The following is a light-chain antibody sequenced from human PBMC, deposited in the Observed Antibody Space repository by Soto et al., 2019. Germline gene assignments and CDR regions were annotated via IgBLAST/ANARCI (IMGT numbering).Light chain of an antibody. Sequence: LLMTQSPSTVSASVGHSVTISCRASQPVNTFLSWYQQKPGGAPKVVIFDASNLGSGVPSRFSGSGFRTEFTLSITSLQPDDFATYYCQQYKNYSYSVGQGTKLEIK. CDR2: DAS. CDR1: QPVNTF. CDR3: QQYKNYSYS. V-gene: IGKV1-5*01. J-gene: IGKJ2*03.